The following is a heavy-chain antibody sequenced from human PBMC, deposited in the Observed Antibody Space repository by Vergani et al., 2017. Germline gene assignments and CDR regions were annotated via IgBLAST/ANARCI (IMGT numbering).Heavy chain of an antibody. D-gene: IGHD6-13*01. J-gene: IGHJ5*02. Sequence: EVQLLESGGGLVQPGGSLRLSCAASGFTFSSYAMSWARQAPGKGLEWVSVISGSGGSTYYADSVKGRFPISRDNSKNTLYLQMNSLRAEDTAVYYCAKGYRSSWYSGWFDPWGQGTLVTVSS. CDR1: GFTFSSYA. V-gene: IGHV3-23*01. CDR3: AKGYRSSWYSGWFDP. CDR2: ISGSGGST.